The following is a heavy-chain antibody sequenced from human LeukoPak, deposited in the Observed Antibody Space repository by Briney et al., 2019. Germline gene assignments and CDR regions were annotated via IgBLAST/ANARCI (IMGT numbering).Heavy chain of an antibody. J-gene: IGHJ4*02. CDR2: IYYSGNT. V-gene: IGHV4-59*01. CDR3: ARVGNGHFDY. D-gene: IGHD2-8*01. Sequence: KPSETLSLTCIVSGGAISSYYWSWIRQPPGKRLEWIGHIYYSGNTNYNPSLKSRVTISIDTSKNQFSLKLSSVTAADTAVYYCARVGNGHFDYWGQGTLVTVSS. CDR1: GGAISSYY.